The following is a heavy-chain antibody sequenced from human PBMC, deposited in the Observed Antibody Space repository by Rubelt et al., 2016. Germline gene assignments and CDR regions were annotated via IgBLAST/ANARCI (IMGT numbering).Heavy chain of an antibody. D-gene: IGHD6-13*01. CDR3: AREEGWQQPIGY. Sequence: QVQLQESGPGLVKPSETLSLTCTVSGYSIRSGYYWGWIRQPPGKGLEWIGSIYYSGSTYYNPSLKGRVTISVDTSKNQFSLNLNSVTAADTAVYYCAREEGWQQPIGYWGQGALVTVSS. J-gene: IGHJ4*01. CDR2: IYYSGST. V-gene: IGHV4-38-2*02. CDR1: GYSIRSGYY.